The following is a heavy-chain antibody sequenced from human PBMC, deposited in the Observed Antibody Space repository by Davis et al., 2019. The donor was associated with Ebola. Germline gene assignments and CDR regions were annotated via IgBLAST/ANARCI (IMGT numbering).Heavy chain of an antibody. V-gene: IGHV1-2*04. Sequence: ASVKVSCKASGYTFTGYYMHWVRQAPGQGLEWMGWINPNSGGTNYAQKFQGWVTMTRDTSISTAYMELSSLRSEDTAVYYCARRPRDYYDSSGYYSFFDYWGQGTLVTVSS. J-gene: IGHJ4*02. CDR1: GYTFTGYY. CDR2: INPNSGGT. D-gene: IGHD3-22*01. CDR3: ARRPRDYYDSSGYYSFFDY.